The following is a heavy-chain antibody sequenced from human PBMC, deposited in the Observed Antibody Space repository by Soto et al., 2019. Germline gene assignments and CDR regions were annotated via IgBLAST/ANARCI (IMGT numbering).Heavy chain of an antibody. D-gene: IGHD3-10*01. J-gene: IGHJ4*02. CDR3: AKDRVWGIVVRGFDY. CDR1: GFTFSSYA. CDR2: ISGSGGST. V-gene: IGHV3-23*01. Sequence: EVQLLESGGGLVQPGGSLRLSCADSGFTFSSYAMSCVRQAPGKGLEWVSAISGSGGSTYYADSVKGRFTISRDNSKNTLYLQMNSLRAEDTAVYYCAKDRVWGIVVRGFDYWGQGSLVTVSS.